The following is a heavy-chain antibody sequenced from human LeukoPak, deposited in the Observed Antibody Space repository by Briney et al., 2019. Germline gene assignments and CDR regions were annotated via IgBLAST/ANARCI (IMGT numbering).Heavy chain of an antibody. V-gene: IGHV1-18*01. CDR1: GYTFTSYG. CDR3: ARDTLHCSGGSCYSGGGDY. CDR2: ISAYNGNT. J-gene: IGHJ4*02. Sequence: ASVKVSCKASGYTFTSYGISWVRQAPGQGLEWMGWISAYNGNTNYAQKFQGRVTITADESTSTAYMEPSSLRSEDTAVYYCARDTLHCSGGSCYSGGGDYWGQGTLVTVSS. D-gene: IGHD2-15*01.